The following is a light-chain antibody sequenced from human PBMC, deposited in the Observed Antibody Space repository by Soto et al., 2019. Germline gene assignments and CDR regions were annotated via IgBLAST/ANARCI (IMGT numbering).Light chain of an antibody. Sequence: EIVMTQSPATLSVSPGERAALSCRASQSVSSKLAWYRQRPGQAPRLVIYDTSTRATGVPARFSGSGSGTEFTLTISSLQSEDFGVYYCQQYNKWPLTFGPGTKVDIK. J-gene: IGKJ3*01. CDR2: DTS. CDR1: QSVSSK. V-gene: IGKV3-15*01. CDR3: QQYNKWPLT.